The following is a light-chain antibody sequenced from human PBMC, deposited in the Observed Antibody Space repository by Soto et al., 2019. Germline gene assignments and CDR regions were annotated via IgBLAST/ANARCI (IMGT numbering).Light chain of an antibody. J-gene: IGLJ2*01. CDR3: AAWDDTLSGHVV. V-gene: IGLV1-47*01. CDR2: RND. Sequence: QSVLTQPPSASGTPGQRVTISCSGTNSNIGSHPVYWYQQLPGTAPKLLIQRNDQRPSGVPDRFSASKSGTSASLAISWLRSEDEAHYYCAAWDDTLSGHVVFGGGTKVTVL. CDR1: NSNIGSHP.